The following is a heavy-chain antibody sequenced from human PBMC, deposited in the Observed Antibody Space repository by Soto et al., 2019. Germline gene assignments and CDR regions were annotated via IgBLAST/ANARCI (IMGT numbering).Heavy chain of an antibody. V-gene: IGHV4-59*01. J-gene: IGHJ4*02. D-gene: IGHD6-6*01. CDR1: GGSINDFY. CDR2: IYYSGRT. CDR3: ARVGGVAARTFDY. Sequence: QVQLQEPGPGLVKASETLSLTCTVSGGSINDFYWSWIRQPPGKGLEWIGYIYYSGRTDYNPSLKGRVTISVDTSKNQFSLKVRSVTAADTAVYYCARVGGVAARTFDYWGQGTLVTVSS.